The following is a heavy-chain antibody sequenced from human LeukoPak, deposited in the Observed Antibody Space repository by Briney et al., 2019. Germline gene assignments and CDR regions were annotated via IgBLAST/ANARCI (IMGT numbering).Heavy chain of an antibody. CDR2: IYYSGST. V-gene: IGHV4-59*08. CDR1: GGSISSYY. Sequence: SATLSLTCTVSGGSISSYYWSWIRQPPGKGLEWIGYIYYSGSTNYNPSLKSRVTISVDTSKNQFSLRLSSVTAADTAVYYCARHTYYYDTSGFYSFDYWGQGTLVTVSS. CDR3: ARHTYYYDTSGFYSFDY. J-gene: IGHJ4*02. D-gene: IGHD3-22*01.